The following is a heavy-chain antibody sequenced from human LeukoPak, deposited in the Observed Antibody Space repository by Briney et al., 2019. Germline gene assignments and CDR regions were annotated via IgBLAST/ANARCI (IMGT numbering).Heavy chain of an antibody. CDR3: ARGVWAPFDS. CDR2: IKQDGSEK. Sequence: GGSLRLSCAASGFILSNYWMNWVRQAPGKGLEWVANIKQDGSEKNYVDSVKGRFSISRDNAENSLILQMNSLRDEDTAVYYCARGVWAPFDSWGQGTLVSVSS. D-gene: IGHD7-27*01. J-gene: IGHJ4*02. V-gene: IGHV3-7*01. CDR1: GFILSNYW.